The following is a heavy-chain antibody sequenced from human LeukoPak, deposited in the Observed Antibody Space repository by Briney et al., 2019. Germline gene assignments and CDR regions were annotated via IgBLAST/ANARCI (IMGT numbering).Heavy chain of an antibody. CDR3: AREVGNWYFDL. CDR2: ISSSSSYI. CDR1: GFTFSNHG. Sequence: GGSLRLSCAASGFTFSNHGMNWVRQAPGKGLEWVSSISSSSSYIYYADSVKGRFTISRDNAKNSLYLQMNSLRAEDTAVYYCAREVGNWYFDLWGRGTLVTVSS. V-gene: IGHV3-21*01. D-gene: IGHD3-10*01. J-gene: IGHJ2*01.